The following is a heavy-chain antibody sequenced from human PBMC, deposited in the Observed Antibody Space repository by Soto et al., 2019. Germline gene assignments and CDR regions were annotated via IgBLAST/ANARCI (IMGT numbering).Heavy chain of an antibody. CDR2: IWYDGSNK. J-gene: IGHJ5*02. CDR1: GFTFSSYG. Sequence: GGYLRLSCAASGFTFSSYGMHWVRQAQGKGLEWVAVIWYDGSNKYYAASVKGRFTIARDNSKNTLYLQRNSLRAEATDVYYCARDTAVILTGYPGFDPWGQGTLITVSS. V-gene: IGHV3-33*01. CDR3: ARDTAVILTGYPGFDP. D-gene: IGHD3-9*01.